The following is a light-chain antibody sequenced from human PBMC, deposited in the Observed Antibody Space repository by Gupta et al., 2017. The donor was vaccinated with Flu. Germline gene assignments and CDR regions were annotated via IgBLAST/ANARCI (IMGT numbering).Light chain of an antibody. Sequence: PSSLSASVGDRVTITCRASQGISSWLAWYQQKPEKAPNPLISAASTLQRGVPSRFSGSGSGTDFTLTISSLQPEDAATYYCQRYNDYPLTFGGGTKVEIK. V-gene: IGKV1D-16*01. CDR1: QGISSW. CDR2: AAS. J-gene: IGKJ4*01. CDR3: QRYNDYPLT.